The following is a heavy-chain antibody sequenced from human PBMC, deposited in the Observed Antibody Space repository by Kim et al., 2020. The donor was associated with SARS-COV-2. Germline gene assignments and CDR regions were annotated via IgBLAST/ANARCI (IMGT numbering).Heavy chain of an antibody. J-gene: IGHJ6*02. CDR1: GFTFSSYW. V-gene: IGHV3-74*01. D-gene: IGHD6-19*01. CDR3: ARVLGSTYSSGWYYYYYGMYV. CDR2: INSDGSST. Sequence: GGSLRLSCAASGFTFSSYWMHWVRQAPGKGLVWVSRINSDGSSTSYADSVKGRFTICRDNAKNTLYLQMNSLRAEATAVYYCARVLGSTYSSGWYYYYYGMYVWGHGATFTVSS.